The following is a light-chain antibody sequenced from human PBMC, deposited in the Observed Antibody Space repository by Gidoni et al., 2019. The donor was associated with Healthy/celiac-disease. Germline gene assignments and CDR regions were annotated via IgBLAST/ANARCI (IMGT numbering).Light chain of an antibody. V-gene: IGKV1-8*01. CDR1: QGISSY. CDR2: AAS. Sequence: IRMTQSPSSFSPSTGDRVTITCRASQGISSYLAWYQQKPGKAPKLLIYAASTLQSGVPSRFSGSGSGTDFTLTISCLQSEDFATYYCQQYYSYPFTFGPGTKVDIK. CDR3: QQYYSYPFT. J-gene: IGKJ3*01.